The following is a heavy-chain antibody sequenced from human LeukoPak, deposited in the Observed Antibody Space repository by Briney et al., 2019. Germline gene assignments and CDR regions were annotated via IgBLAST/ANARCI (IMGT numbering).Heavy chain of an antibody. J-gene: IGHJ5*02. D-gene: IGHD5-24*01. CDR1: GGSISSYY. V-gene: IGHV4-59*01. CDR2: IYYSGST. Sequence: SETLSLTCTVSGGSISSYYWSWIRQPPGKGLEWIGYIYYSGSTNYNPSLKSRVTISVATSENQFSLKLSSVTAADTAVYYCARTVEMATIRGAGWFDPWGQGTLVTVSS. CDR3: ARTVEMATIRGAGWFDP.